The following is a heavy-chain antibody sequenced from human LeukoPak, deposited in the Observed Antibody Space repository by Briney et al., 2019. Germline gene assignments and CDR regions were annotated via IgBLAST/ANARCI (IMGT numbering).Heavy chain of an antibody. J-gene: IGHJ5*02. D-gene: IGHD5-24*01. CDR1: GYTFTGYY. V-gene: IGHV1-2*02. Sequence: ASVKVSCKASGYTFTGYYIHWVRQAPGQGLEWMGWINPNSGDTNYAQKFQGGVTMTRDTSISTTYVELSRPRSDDTAVYYCARGRDGYINRSFFDPWGQGTLVTVSS. CDR2: INPNSGDT. CDR3: ARGRDGYINRSFFDP.